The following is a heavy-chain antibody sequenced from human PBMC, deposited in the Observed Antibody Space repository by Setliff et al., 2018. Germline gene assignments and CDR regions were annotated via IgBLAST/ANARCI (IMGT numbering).Heavy chain of an antibody. CDR3: ARDPGFHSGTWCLGD. Sequence: SETLSLTCAVYGDSFSDYYWSRIRQPPGKGLEWIEEINHRGSTNYSPSLRSRVTMSVDSSKKQLSLKLTTVTAADTALYYCARDPGFHSGTWCLGDWGQGIQVTVSS. J-gene: IGHJ4*02. V-gene: IGHV4-34*01. CDR2: INHRGST. D-gene: IGHD2-8*01. CDR1: GDSFSDYY.